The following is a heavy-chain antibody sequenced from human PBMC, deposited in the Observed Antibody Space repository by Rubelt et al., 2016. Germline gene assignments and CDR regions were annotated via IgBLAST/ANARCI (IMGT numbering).Heavy chain of an antibody. D-gene: IGHD1-26*01. CDR3: ASVGARRFDY. CDR2: INPNSGGT. V-gene: IGHV1-2*06. J-gene: IGHJ4*02. Sequence: LGGMGRINPNSGGTNYAQKFQSRVTMTRDTSISTAYMELSRLRSDDTAVYYCASVGARRFDYWGQGTLVTVSS.